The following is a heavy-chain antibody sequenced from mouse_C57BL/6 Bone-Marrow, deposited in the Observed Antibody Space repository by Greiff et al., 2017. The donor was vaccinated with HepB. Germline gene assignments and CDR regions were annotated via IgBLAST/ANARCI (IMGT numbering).Heavy chain of an antibody. J-gene: IGHJ4*01. CDR2: IWTGGGT. CDR3: ARNFYYSKGYAMDY. CDR1: GFSFTSYA. D-gene: IGHD2-5*01. V-gene: IGHV2-9-1*01. Sequence: VHLVESGPGLVAPSQSLSITCTVSGFSFTSYAISWVRQPPGKGLEWLGVIWTGGGTNYNSALKSRLSISKDNSKSQVFLKMNSLQTDDTARYYCARNFYYSKGYAMDYWGQGTSVTVSS.